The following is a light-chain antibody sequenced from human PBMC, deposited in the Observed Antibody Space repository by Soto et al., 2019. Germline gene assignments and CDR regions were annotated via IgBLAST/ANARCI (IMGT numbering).Light chain of an antibody. CDR3: QQSYSTPPT. CDR1: QSISRY. CDR2: GAS. V-gene: IGKV1-39*01. Sequence: DIQMTQSPSSLSASVGARVTITCRAGQSISRYLNWYQQKPGKAPKLLIYGASSLQSGVPSRFSGSGSGADFTLTISSLQPEDIATYYCQQSYSTPPTFGQGTKVEIK. J-gene: IGKJ1*01.